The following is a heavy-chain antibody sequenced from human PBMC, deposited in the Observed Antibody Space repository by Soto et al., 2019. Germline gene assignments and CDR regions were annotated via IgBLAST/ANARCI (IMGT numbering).Heavy chain of an antibody. Sequence: SETLSLPCTVSGGSISSTSYYWVWLRQPPGKGLEWIGTIYYGGRTYYSPSLKSRVTISVDTSKNDFSLKVRSVTAEDTAVYYCARESWSGPFEYWGQGTLVTVSS. J-gene: IGHJ4*02. V-gene: IGHV4-39*02. CDR2: IYYGGRT. D-gene: IGHD3-3*01. CDR3: ARESWSGPFEY. CDR1: GGSISSTSYY.